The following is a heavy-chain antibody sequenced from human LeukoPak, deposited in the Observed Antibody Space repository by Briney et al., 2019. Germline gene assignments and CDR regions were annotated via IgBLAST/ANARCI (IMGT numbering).Heavy chain of an antibody. CDR1: GFTFSSYW. CDR3: STDPRLLIY. D-gene: IGHD2-8*01. J-gene: IGHJ4*01. CDR2: IKQDGSER. V-gene: IGHV3-7*03. Sequence: GGSLRLSRAASGFTFSSYWMSWVRQAPGKGLEWVATIKQDGSERYYVDSVKGRFTISRDNAKNSLYLQMNSLRPDDTALYYCSTDPRLLIYWGHGTLVTVSS.